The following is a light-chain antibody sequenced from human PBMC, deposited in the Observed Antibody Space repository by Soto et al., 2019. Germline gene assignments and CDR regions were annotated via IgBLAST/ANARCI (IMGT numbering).Light chain of an antibody. CDR1: QSVSRY. Sequence: EIVLTQSPATLSLSPGERATLSCRASQSVSRYLAWYQQKPGQAPRLLTYDASYRATGIPARFSGSGSMTDFTLTISSLEPEDFAVYYCQQRSNWITFGQGTRLEIK. CDR3: QQRSNWIT. V-gene: IGKV3-11*01. CDR2: DAS. J-gene: IGKJ5*01.